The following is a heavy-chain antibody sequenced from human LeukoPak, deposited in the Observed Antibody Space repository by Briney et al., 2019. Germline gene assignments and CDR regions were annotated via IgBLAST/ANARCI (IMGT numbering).Heavy chain of an antibody. CDR1: GFTFSRYW. Sequence: PGGSLSLSCVASGFTFSRYWMLWVRQAPGKGLVWVSRINSDGRSTNYADSVKGRFSISRDNAENTLYLQMNSLRVEDTAVYYCVRGADTGYSSDSWGQGTLVTVSS. V-gene: IGHV3-74*01. CDR3: VRGADTGYSSDS. J-gene: IGHJ4*02. D-gene: IGHD3-9*01. CDR2: INSDGRST.